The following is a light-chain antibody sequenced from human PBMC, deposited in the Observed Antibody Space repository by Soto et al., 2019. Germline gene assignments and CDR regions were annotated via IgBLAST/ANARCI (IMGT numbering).Light chain of an antibody. CDR2: DTS. CDR3: LVIYTGVGEV. Sequence: QAVVTQEPSLTVSPGRTVTLTCGSSTGAVTSGHYPHWFQQKPGQAPRTLIYDTSIKHSWTPARFSGSLLGGKAALTLSGAQPEDEADYYCLVIYTGVGEVFGTGTKLTVL. J-gene: IGLJ1*01. CDR1: TGAVTSGHY. V-gene: IGLV7-46*01.